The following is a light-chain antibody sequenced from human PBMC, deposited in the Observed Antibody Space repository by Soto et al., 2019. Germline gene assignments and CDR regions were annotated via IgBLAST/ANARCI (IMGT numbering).Light chain of an antibody. J-gene: IGLJ1*01. V-gene: IGLV2-14*01. CDR2: DVS. Sequence: QSVLTQPASVSGSPGQSITSSCTGTSSDVGGYNYVSWYQQHPGKAPKLMIYDVSNRPSGVSNRFSGSKSGNTASLTISGLQAEDEADYSCSSYTSSSTYVFGTGTKATVL. CDR1: SSDVGGYNY. CDR3: SSYTSSSTYV.